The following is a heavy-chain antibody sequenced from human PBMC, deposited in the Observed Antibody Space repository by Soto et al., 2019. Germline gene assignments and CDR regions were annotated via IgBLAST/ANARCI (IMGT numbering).Heavy chain of an antibody. Sequence: GSRRLSGATSGFTFHDYAMSCVRQAPGKGLEWVSAIAFTGSTTYYADSVKGRFTISRDNSKNIVYLQMNSLRVDDTALYYFVKEVEKVWIVDFALWGQGTQVTVSS. CDR2: IAFTGSTT. D-gene: IGHD3-22*01. J-gene: IGHJ4*02. CDR1: GFTFHDYA. V-gene: IGHV3-23*01. CDR3: VKEVEKVWIVDFAL.